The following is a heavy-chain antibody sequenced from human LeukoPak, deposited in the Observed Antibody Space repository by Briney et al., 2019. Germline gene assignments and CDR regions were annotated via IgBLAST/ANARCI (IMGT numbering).Heavy chain of an antibody. CDR3: AKSRDPLGFDY. CDR2: IYPGDSDT. Sequence: GESLKISCKGSGYSFISYWIGWVRQMPGKGLEWMGIIYPGDSDTRYSPSFQGQVTISADKSISTAYLHWSSLKASDTAMYYCAKSRDPLGFDYWGQGTLVTVSS. J-gene: IGHJ4*02. CDR1: GYSFISYW. V-gene: IGHV5-51*01.